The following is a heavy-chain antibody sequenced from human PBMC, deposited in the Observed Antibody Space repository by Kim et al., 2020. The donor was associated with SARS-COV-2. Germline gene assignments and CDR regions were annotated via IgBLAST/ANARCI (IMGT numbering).Heavy chain of an antibody. Sequence: YAASEQGRFTISRDDSENTAYLQMNSVNTEDSAVYYCARLVGTTGYYGLDVWGQGTTVTVSS. V-gene: IGHV3-73*01. CDR3: ARLVGTTGYYGLDV. J-gene: IGHJ6*02. D-gene: IGHD1-26*01.